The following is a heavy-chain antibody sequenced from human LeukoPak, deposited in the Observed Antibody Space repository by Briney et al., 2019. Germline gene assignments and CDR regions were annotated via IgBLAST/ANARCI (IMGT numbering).Heavy chain of an antibody. V-gene: IGHV4-39*01. D-gene: IGHD2-21*02. CDR2: IYYSGST. CDR3: ARRPDPTNIVVVTGDY. J-gene: IGHJ4*02. Sequence: SETLSLTCTVSGGSISSSSYYWGWIRQPPGKGLEWIGSIYYSGSTYYNPSLKSRVTISVDTSKNQFSLKLSSVTAADTAVYYCARRPDPTNIVVVTGDYWGQGTLVTVSS. CDR1: GGSISSSSYY.